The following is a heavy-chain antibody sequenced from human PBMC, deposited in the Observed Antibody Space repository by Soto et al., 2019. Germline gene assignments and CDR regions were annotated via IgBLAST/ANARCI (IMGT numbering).Heavy chain of an antibody. CDR3: YVSSWYQYYYYGMDV. V-gene: IGHV3-15*07. J-gene: IGHJ6*02. CDR1: GFTFSNAW. D-gene: IGHD6-13*01. Sequence: EVQLVESGGGLVKPGGSLRLSCAASGFTFSNAWMNWVRQAPGKGLEWVGRIKSKTDGGTTDYAAPVKGIFTISRDDSPNTLYLQMNSLKTEDTAVYYCYVSSWYQYYYYGMDVWGQGTTVTVSS. CDR2: IKSKTDGGTT.